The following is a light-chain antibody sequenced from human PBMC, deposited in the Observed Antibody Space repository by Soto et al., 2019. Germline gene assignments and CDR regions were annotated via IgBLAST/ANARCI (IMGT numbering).Light chain of an antibody. Sequence: IVLTQSPVTLALSPGERAVLSCRASQSVSTSLAWYQHKPGQAPRLFIYDASKRAPGVPARFSGSGSGTDFTLTISSLEPEDFAVYYCQVRDVWPPFGQGTKVDIK. J-gene: IGKJ1*01. CDR3: QVRDVWPP. CDR2: DAS. CDR1: QSVSTS. V-gene: IGKV3-11*01.